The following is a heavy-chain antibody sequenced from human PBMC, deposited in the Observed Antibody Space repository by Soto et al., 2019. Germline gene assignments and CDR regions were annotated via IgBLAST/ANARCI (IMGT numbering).Heavy chain of an antibody. Sequence: QVQLQESGPGLVKPSETLSLTCSVSGDSMRSYYWSWIRQPPGKGLEWIGYIYYSGSTNSNPSLKSRVTMSVDTSKNQFSLRLNSVTPADTAVYYCARGGNSYGYWWFDPWGQGTLVTVSS. J-gene: IGHJ5*02. CDR1: GDSMRSYY. CDR2: IYYSGST. V-gene: IGHV4-59*01. D-gene: IGHD5-18*01. CDR3: ARGGNSYGYWWFDP.